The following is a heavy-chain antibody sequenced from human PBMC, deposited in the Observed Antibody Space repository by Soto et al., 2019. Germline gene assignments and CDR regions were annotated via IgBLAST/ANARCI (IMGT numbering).Heavy chain of an antibody. CDR3: VRTTYCSGSSGYTRCFDY. Sequence: GGSLRLSCAVSGFTLSDHYIDWVRQAPGKGLEWVGRSRDKAQGYSTEYATSVKGRFTTSRDDSKNSVYLQMNSLKTEDTAVYYCVRTTYCSGSSGYTRCFDYWGQGTLVAVSS. CDR2: SRDKAQGYST. D-gene: IGHD3-22*01. J-gene: IGHJ4*02. V-gene: IGHV3-72*01. CDR1: GFTLSDHY.